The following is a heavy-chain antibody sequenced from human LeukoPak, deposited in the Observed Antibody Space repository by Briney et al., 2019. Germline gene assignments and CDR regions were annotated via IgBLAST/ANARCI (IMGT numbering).Heavy chain of an antibody. J-gene: IGHJ6*03. Sequence: PGGSLRLSCAASGFTFSSYAMSWVRQAPGKGLEWVSGISGNAGSTYYGGSVRGRFTISRDNSKNTLYLQMNSLRAEDTAVYYCAKPKEPYYYYYYMDVWGKGTTVTVSS. D-gene: IGHD1-26*01. CDR2: ISGNAGST. V-gene: IGHV3-23*01. CDR1: GFTFSSYA. CDR3: AKPKEPYYYYYYMDV.